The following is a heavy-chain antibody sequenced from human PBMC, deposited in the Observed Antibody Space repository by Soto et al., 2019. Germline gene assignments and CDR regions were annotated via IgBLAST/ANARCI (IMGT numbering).Heavy chain of an antibody. CDR3: ASARIFVSPFDS. CDR2: MNPNSGNT. J-gene: IGHJ4*02. Sequence: ASVKVSCKASGYTFTSYDINWVRQATGQGLEWMGWMNPNSGNTGYAQKFKGRVTMTRNTSISTAYMELSSLRSEDTAVYYCASARIFVSPFDSGGQEPPVTFPS. CDR1: GYTFTSYD. V-gene: IGHV1-8*01.